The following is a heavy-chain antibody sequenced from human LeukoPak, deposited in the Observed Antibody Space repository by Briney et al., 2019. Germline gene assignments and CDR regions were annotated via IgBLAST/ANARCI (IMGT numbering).Heavy chain of an antibody. CDR3: ARDDYGDGYYYYGMDV. V-gene: IGHV3-53*01. CDR2: IYSGGST. CDR1: GFTVSSNY. J-gene: IGHJ6*02. Sequence: GGSLRLSCAASGFTVSSNYMSWVRQAPGKGLEWVSVIYSGGSTYYADSMKGRFTISRDNSKNTLYLQMNSLRAEDTAVYYCARDDYGDGYYYYGMDVWGQGTTVTVSS. D-gene: IGHD4-17*01.